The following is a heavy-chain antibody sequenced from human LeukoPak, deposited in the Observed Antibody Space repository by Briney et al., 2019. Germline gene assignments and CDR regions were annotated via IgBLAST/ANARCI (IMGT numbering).Heavy chain of an antibody. D-gene: IGHD3-3*01. CDR2: IYTSGST. V-gene: IGHV4-4*07. CDR3: ARDPITIFGVVIDDAFDI. Sequence: SETLSLTCTVSGGSISSYHWSWIRQPAGKGLEWIGRIYTSGSTNYNPSLKSRVTMSVDTSKNQFSLKLSSVTAADTAVYYCARDPITIFGVVIDDAFDIWGQGTMVTVSS. J-gene: IGHJ3*02. CDR1: GGSISSYH.